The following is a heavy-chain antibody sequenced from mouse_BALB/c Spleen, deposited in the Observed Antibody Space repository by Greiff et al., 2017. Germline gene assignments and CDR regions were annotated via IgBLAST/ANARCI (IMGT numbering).Heavy chain of an antibody. CDR1: GFTFKDYY. CDR2: IDPENGNT. Sequence: EVMLVESGAELVRPGALVKLSCKASGFTFKDYYMPWVKQRPEQGLEWIGWIDPENGNTIYDPKFQGKASITADTSSNTAYLQLSSLTSEDTAVYYCARSLYGSSDGWFAYWGQGTLVTVSA. V-gene: IGHV14-1*02. J-gene: IGHJ3*01. D-gene: IGHD1-1*01. CDR3: ARSLYGSSDGWFAY.